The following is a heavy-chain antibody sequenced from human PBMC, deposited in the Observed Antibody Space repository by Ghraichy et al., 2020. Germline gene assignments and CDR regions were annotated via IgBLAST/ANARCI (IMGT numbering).Heavy chain of an antibody. D-gene: IGHD2-21*02. J-gene: IGHJ6*02. V-gene: IGHV3-30*04. Sequence: GGSLRLSCAASGFTFSSYAMHWVRQAPGKGLEWVAVISYDGSNKYYADSVKGRFTISRDNSKNTLYLQMNSLRAEDTAVYYCAREDIVVVTAIRNYYYGMDVWGQGTTVTVSS. CDR1: GFTFSSYA. CDR3: AREDIVVVTAIRNYYYGMDV. CDR2: ISYDGSNK.